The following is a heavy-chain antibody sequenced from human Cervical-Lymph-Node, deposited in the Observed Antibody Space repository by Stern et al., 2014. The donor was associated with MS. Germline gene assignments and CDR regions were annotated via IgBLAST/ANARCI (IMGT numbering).Heavy chain of an antibody. J-gene: IGHJ3*02. V-gene: IGHV1-69*01. CDR1: GGSFSTFD. Sequence: QVQLVQSGAEVKKPGSSVKVSCKASGGSFSTFDITWVRQAPGQGLEWMGGLIIFSGTANYAQNFQGRVSVIADESTSTAYMEMSSLRSDDTAMYYCATRHHYDISGPIAAFDIWGQGTMVTVSS. CDR2: LIIFSGTA. CDR3: ATRHHYDISGPIAAFDI. D-gene: IGHD3-22*01.